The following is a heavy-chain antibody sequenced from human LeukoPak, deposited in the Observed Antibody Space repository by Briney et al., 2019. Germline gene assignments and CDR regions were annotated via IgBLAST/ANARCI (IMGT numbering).Heavy chain of an antibody. CDR3: ARLAAAVDY. V-gene: IGHV4-59*01. CDR1: GGSISSYY. D-gene: IGHD6-13*01. J-gene: IGHJ4*02. CDR2: IYYSGST. Sequence: SETLSLTCTVSGGSISSYYWSWIRQPPGKGLEWIGYIYYSGSTNYNPSLKSRVTISVDTSKNQFSLKLSSVTAADTAVYYCARLAAAVDYWGQGTLVTVSS.